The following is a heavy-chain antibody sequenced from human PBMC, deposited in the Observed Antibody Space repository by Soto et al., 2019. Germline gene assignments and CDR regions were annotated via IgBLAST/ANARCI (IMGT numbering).Heavy chain of an antibody. CDR3: SLLQMAETRPPHFTF. D-gene: IGHD1-1*01. Sequence: GGSLRLSCVTSGLTFKDAWMHWVRQAPGKGLEWVGRIKSKIDGERIHYAAPVKGRFTISRDDSKNTLYLQMNDLKSEDTALFFCSLLQMAETRPPHFTFWGQEPLVTVS. J-gene: IGHJ4*02. CDR1: GLTFKDAW. V-gene: IGHV3-15*07. CDR2: IKSKIDGERI.